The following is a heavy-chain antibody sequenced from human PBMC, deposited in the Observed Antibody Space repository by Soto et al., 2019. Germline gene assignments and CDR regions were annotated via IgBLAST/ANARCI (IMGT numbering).Heavy chain of an antibody. J-gene: IGHJ3*02. Sequence: QVHLVESGGGLVKPGGSLRLSCAASGFTFSDHYMSWIRQAPRKGLEWISYISSGGSAIYYADSVKGRFTISRDNAKNSLYLQMNSLRAEDTAVYYCAGVKECSRTSCYASDAFDIWGQGRMVTVSS. CDR2: ISSGGSAI. D-gene: IGHD2-2*01. CDR3: AGVKECSRTSCYASDAFDI. V-gene: IGHV3-11*01. CDR1: GFTFSDHY.